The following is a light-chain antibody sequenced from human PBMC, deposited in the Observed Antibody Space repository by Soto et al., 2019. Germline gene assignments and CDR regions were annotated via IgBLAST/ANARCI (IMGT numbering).Light chain of an antibody. CDR2: GAS. J-gene: IGKJ4*01. CDR3: QQYNNWPLT. V-gene: IGKV3-15*01. CDR1: ESVSSK. Sequence: EIVLTQSPVTLSLSPGERATLSCRASESVSSKLAWYQQKPGQAPRLLIYGASTRATGIPARFSGSGSGTEFTLTISSLQSEDFAVYYCQQYNNWPLTFGGGTKVDI.